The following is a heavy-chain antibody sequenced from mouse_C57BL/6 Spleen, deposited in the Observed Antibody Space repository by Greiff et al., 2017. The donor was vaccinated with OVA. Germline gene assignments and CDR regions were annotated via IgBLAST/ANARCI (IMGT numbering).Heavy chain of an antibody. D-gene: IGHD1-1*01. CDR3: AREDYYGSFDY. CDR2: IYPGDSET. Sequence: QVQLQQPGAELVRPGSSVKLSCKASGYTFTSYWMDWVKQRPGQGLEWIGNIYPGDSETHYNQKFKDKATLTVDKSSSTAYMQLSSLTSEDSAVYYCAREDYYGSFDYWGQGTTLTVSS. V-gene: IGHV1-61*01. J-gene: IGHJ2*01. CDR1: GYTFTSYW.